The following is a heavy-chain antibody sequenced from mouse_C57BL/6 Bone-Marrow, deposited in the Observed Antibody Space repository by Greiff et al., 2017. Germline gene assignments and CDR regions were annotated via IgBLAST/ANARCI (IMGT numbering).Heavy chain of an antibody. V-gene: IGHV1-15*01. CDR1: GYTFTDYE. J-gene: IGHJ2*01. CDR2: IDPETGGT. D-gene: IGHD1-1*01. CDR3: TRCTTVVAPYYFDY. Sequence: QVQLQQSGAELVRPGASVTLSCKASGYTFTDYEMHWVKQTPVHGLEWIGAIDPETGGTAYNQKFKGKAILTADKSSSTAYMELRSLTSEDSAVYYCTRCTTVVAPYYFDYWGQGTTLTVSS.